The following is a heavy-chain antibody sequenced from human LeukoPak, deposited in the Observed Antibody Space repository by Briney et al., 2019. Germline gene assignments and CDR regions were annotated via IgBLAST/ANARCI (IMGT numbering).Heavy chain of an antibody. V-gene: IGHV3-23*01. CDR3: AKIHGSGSYYRPNFDY. CDR2: ISTSDSST. Sequence: GGSLRLSCAASGFTFSSYAMSWVRQAPRKGLEWVSAISTSDSSTYYADSVKGRFTISRDNSKNTLYLQMNSLRAEDTAVYYCAKIHGSGSYYRPNFDYWGQGTLVTVSS. J-gene: IGHJ4*02. D-gene: IGHD3-10*01. CDR1: GFTFSSYA.